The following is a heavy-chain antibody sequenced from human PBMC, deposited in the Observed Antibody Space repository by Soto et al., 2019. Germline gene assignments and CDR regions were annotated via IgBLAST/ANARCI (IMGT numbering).Heavy chain of an antibody. CDR3: ARVTIAARPSDAFDI. V-gene: IGHV1-46*01. CDR2: INPSGGST. CDR1: GYTFTSYY. Sequence: WASVKVSCKASGYTFTSYYMHWVRQARGEGLEWMGIINPSGGSTSYAQKFQGRVTMTRDTSTSTVYMELSSLRSEDTAVYYCARVTIAARPSDAFDIWGQGTMVTVSS. D-gene: IGHD6-6*01. J-gene: IGHJ3*02.